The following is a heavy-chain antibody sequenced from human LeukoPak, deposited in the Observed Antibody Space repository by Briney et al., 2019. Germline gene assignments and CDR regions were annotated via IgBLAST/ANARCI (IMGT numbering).Heavy chain of an antibody. D-gene: IGHD2-2*01. V-gene: IGHV1-2*02. J-gene: IGHJ5*02. CDR1: GYTFTGHY. CDR2: INPNSGGT. Sequence: ASVKASCKASGYTFTGHYMHWVRQAPRQGLEWMGWINPNSGGTNYTQKFQGRVTMTRDTSISTAYMELSRLRSDDTAVYYCARDRVLVGELVVPAATPSGNWFDPWGQGTLVTVSS. CDR3: ARDRVLVGELVVPAATPSGNWFDP.